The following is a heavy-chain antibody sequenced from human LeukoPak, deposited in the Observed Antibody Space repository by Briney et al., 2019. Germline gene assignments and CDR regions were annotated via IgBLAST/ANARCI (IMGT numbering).Heavy chain of an antibody. CDR2: ISYDESNK. V-gene: IGHV3-30-3*01. CDR1: GFTFSSYA. Sequence: GGSLRLSCAASGFTFSSYAMHWVRQAPGKGLEWVAVISYDESNKYYADSVKGRFTISRDNSKNTLYLQMNSLRAEDTAVYYCARGSSWYPYWGQGTLVTVSS. J-gene: IGHJ4*02. CDR3: ARGSSWYPY. D-gene: IGHD6-13*01.